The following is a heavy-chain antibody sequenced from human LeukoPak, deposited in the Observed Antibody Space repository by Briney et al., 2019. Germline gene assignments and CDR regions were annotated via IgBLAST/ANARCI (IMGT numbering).Heavy chain of an antibody. CDR1: GGSISSSSYY. J-gene: IGHJ5*02. V-gene: IGHV4-39*01. Sequence: SETLSLTCTVSGGSISSSSYYWGWIRQPPGNGLEWIGSIYYSGSTYYNPSLKSRVTISVDTSKNQFSLKLSSVTAADTAVYYCARLAYYYGLFDPWGQGTLVTVSS. D-gene: IGHD3-10*01. CDR2: IYYSGST. CDR3: ARLAYYYGLFDP.